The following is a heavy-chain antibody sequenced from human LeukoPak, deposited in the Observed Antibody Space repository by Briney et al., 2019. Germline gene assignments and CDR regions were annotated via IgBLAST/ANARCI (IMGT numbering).Heavy chain of an antibody. J-gene: IGHJ4*02. CDR2: ISCGSYGT. V-gene: IGHV3-23*01. D-gene: IGHD5-18*01. Sequence: GGSLTLSCAPSGLTYINYAMIWVPHSPGMALEGVSGISCGSYGTFYADSVKGRFTISRDNSKNTLYLQMNSLRAEDTAIYYCAKGSSGYIYGDYWGEGTLVTVSS. CDR3: AKGSSGYIYGDY. CDR1: GLTYINYA.